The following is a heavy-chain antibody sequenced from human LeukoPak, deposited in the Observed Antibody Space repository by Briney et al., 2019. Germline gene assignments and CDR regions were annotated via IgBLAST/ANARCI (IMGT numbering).Heavy chain of an antibody. CDR1: GGTFSSYA. CDR3: ATVKDRYSSGWYAGFDY. Sequence: ASVKVSCKASGGTFSSYAISWVRQAPGQGLEWMGGIIPIFGTANYAQKFQGRVTMTEDTSTDTAYMELSSLRSEDTAVYYCATVKDRYSSGWYAGFDYWGQGTLVTVSS. J-gene: IGHJ4*02. D-gene: IGHD6-19*01. CDR2: IIPIFGTA. V-gene: IGHV1-69*06.